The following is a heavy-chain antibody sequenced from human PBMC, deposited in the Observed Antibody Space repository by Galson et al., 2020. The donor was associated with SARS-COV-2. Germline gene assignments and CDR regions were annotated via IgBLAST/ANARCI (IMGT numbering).Heavy chain of an antibody. J-gene: IGHJ4*02. Sequence: TGGSLRLSCAASGFTFSDYEMNWVRQAPGKGLEWVSYIRTSGSTIYYADSVKGRFTISRDNARNSLYLQLNSLRAEDTACYYCARDGPLFDSGSEPPGPFYLDLWGQGSLVTVAS. CDR1: GFTFSDYE. CDR2: IRTSGSTI. D-gene: IGHD3-9*01. V-gene: IGHV3-48*03. CDR3: ARDGPLFDSGSEPPGPFYLDL.